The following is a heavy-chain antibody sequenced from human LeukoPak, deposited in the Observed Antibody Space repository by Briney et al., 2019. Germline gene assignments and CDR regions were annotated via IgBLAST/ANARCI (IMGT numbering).Heavy chain of an antibody. CDR3: ARSERYSSGWYFYFDD. V-gene: IGHV4-59*01. D-gene: IGHD6-19*01. Sequence: SETLSLTCTVYGGSISTYYWSWIRQPPGKGLEWIGYIYYGGSTNYNPSLKSRVTISIDTSKNQFSLNLSSVTAADTAVYYCARSERYSSGWYFYFDDWGEGTLVTVHS. J-gene: IGHJ4*02. CDR2: IYYGGST. CDR1: GGSISTYY.